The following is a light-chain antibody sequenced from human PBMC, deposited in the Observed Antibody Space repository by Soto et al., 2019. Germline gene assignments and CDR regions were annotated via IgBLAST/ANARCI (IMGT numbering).Light chain of an antibody. CDR1: QCVSSY. V-gene: IGKV3-11*01. CDR2: DAS. J-gene: IGKJ4*01. Sequence: EMVLTQSPATLSLTTGERATDSCRASQCVSSYVAWYQQKPGQAPKLLIDDASNRATGIPARFSGSGSGTDFTLTISSLEPEDCAVYCCQPRSNWPLTFGGGTKVAIK. CDR3: QPRSNWPLT.